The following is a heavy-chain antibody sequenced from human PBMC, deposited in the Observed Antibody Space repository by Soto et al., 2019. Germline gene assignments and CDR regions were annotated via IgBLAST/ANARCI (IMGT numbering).Heavy chain of an antibody. V-gene: IGHV3-30*18. D-gene: IGHD6-19*01. J-gene: IGHJ6*02. Sequence: QVQLVASGGGGVQPGRSLRLSCAASGFTFSSYGMHWVRQAPGKGLEWVAGISYDGRNKYDADSVKGRFTISRDNSKNTLYMKMSSLRAEDTAVYYCVKDGSSGWPYYYGLDVWGQGTTVTVSS. CDR1: GFTFSSYG. CDR2: ISYDGRNK. CDR3: VKDGSSGWPYYYGLDV.